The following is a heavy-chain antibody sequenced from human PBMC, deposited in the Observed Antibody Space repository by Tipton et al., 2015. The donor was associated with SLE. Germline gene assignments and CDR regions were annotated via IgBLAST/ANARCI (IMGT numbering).Heavy chain of an antibody. D-gene: IGHD3-3*01. CDR3: ARYASSDFWSGHDAFDI. Sequence: SLRLSCAASGFTFSSYEMNWVRQAPGKGLEWVSYISSSGSTIYYADSVKGRFTISRDNAKNSLYLQMNSLRAEDTAVYYCARYASSDFWSGHDAFDIWGQGTMVTVSS. J-gene: IGHJ3*02. CDR1: GFTFSSYE. CDR2: ISSSGSTI. V-gene: IGHV3-48*03.